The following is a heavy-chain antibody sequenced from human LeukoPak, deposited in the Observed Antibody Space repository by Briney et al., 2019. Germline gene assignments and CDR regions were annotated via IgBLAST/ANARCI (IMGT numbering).Heavy chain of an antibody. V-gene: IGHV3-23*01. Sequence: GGALRLSCAASGFTFSTYGMSWVRQAPGKGLEWVSAISGSGGSTYYADSVKGRFTISRDNSKNTLYLQMNSLKAEDTAVYYCAKDGGAYYDILTGYYPRLYYMDVWGKGTTVTISS. CDR1: GFTFSTYG. J-gene: IGHJ6*03. D-gene: IGHD3-9*01. CDR2: ISGSGGST. CDR3: AKDGGAYYDILTGYYPRLYYMDV.